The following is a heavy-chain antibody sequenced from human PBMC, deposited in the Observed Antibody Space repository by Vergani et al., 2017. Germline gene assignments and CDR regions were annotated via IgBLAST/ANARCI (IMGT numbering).Heavy chain of an antibody. D-gene: IGHD3-9*01. CDR1: GYTFSNYY. Sequence: QVQLVQSGAEVKKSGASEKVSCKTSGYTFSNYYMHWVRQAPGQGLEWMGIINPSGGHTNYAQKFQGRVTMTRDTSTSTVYMELSSLRSEDTAIYYCARGDYGILTGYRYWGQGTLVTVSA. CDR2: INPSGGHT. V-gene: IGHV1-46*03. J-gene: IGHJ4*02. CDR3: ARGDYGILTGYRY.